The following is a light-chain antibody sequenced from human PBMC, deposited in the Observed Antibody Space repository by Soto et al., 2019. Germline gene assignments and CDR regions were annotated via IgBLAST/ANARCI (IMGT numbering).Light chain of an antibody. CDR2: GAS. CDR1: QSVSSSY. CDR3: QQYGSSPFT. V-gene: IGKV3-20*01. Sequence: EIVLTQSPGTLSLSPGERATLSCRASQSVSSSYLAWYQQKPGQAPRLLIYGASRRATGIPDRFSGSGSGTEFTLTISRLEPEDFAVAYCQQYGSSPFTFGQGTRLEIK. J-gene: IGKJ5*01.